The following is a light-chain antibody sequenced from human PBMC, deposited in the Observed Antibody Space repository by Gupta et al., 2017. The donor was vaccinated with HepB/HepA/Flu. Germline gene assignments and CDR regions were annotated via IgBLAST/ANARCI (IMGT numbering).Light chain of an antibody. CDR1: QGINSY. CDR2: DAS. Sequence: GDRVTITCRASQGINSYFGWYQQKPVKAPKILIYDASTLQSGVHSRFSGSGSGTEFTLTISRLQPEDFATYYCQQLKSYPLTFGGGTKVEIK. J-gene: IGKJ4*01. CDR3: QQLKSYPLT. V-gene: IGKV1-9*01.